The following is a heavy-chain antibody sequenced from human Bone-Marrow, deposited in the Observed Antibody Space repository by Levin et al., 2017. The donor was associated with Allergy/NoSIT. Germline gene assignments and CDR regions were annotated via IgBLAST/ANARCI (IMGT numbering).Heavy chain of an antibody. CDR1: GFTVSSNY. J-gene: IGHJ6*02. Sequence: GGSLRLSCAASGFTVSSNYMSWVRQAPGKGLEWVSVIYSGGSTYYADSVKGRFTISRDNSKNTLYLQMNSLRAEDTAVYYCARAAAGTTSGWPHYYYYDGMDVWGQGTTVTVSS. V-gene: IGHV3-53*01. CDR3: ARAAAGTTSGWPHYYYYDGMDV. CDR2: IYSGGST. D-gene: IGHD6-13*01.